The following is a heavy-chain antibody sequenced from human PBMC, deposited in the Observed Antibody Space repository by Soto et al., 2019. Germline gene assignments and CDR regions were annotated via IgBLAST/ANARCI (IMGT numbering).Heavy chain of an antibody. J-gene: IGHJ6*02. D-gene: IGHD6-13*01. CDR2: IIPIFGTA. CDR1: GGTFSSYA. CDR3: ARQPDGIAAAGPSYYYYYGMDV. Sequence: SVKVSCKASGGTFSSYAISWVRQAPGQGLEWMGGIIPIFGTANYAQKFQGRVTITADESTSTAYMELSSLGSEDTAVYYCARQPDGIAAAGPSYYYYYGMDVWGQGTTVTV. V-gene: IGHV1-69*13.